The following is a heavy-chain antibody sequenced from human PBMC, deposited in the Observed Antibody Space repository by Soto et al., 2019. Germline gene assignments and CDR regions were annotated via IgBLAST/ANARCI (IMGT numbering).Heavy chain of an antibody. V-gene: IGHV6-1*01. CDR2: TYYRSKWYN. J-gene: IGHJ3*02. Sequence: PSQTLSLTCAISGDSVSSNSAASNWIRQSPSRGLEWLGMTYYRSKWYNDYAVSVKSRITINPDTSKNQFSLQLNSVTPEDTAVYYCARDLGACSGGSCPRSKNDAFDIWGQGTMVTVSS. CDR1: GDSVSSNSAA. D-gene: IGHD2-15*01. CDR3: ARDLGACSGGSCPRSKNDAFDI.